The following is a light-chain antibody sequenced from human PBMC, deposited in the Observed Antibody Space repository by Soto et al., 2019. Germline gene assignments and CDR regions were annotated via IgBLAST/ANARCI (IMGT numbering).Light chain of an antibody. CDR3: QQYNDWPGGT. Sequence: VMTQSPDTLSVSPGERATLSCRASQYVSTNLAWYQQRPGQAPRLLIYGASTRATGIPARFSGSGSGRDFKLTISSLQSEDFAVYYCQQYNDWPGGTFGQGT. CDR2: GAS. V-gene: IGKV3-15*01. J-gene: IGKJ1*01. CDR1: QYVSTN.